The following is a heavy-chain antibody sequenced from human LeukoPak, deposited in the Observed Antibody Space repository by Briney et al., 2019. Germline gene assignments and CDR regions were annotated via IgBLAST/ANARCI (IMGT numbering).Heavy chain of an antibody. CDR2: INHSGST. V-gene: IGHV4-39*07. J-gene: IGHJ4*02. D-gene: IGHD3-10*01. Sequence: SETLSLTCTVSSVSISSSSYYWSWIRQPPGKGLEWIGEINHSGSTNYNPSLKSRVTISVDTSKNQFSLKLSSVTAADTAVYYCARGPDYYGSGSYSFDYWGQGTLVTVSS. CDR1: SVSISSSSYY. CDR3: ARGPDYYGSGSYSFDY.